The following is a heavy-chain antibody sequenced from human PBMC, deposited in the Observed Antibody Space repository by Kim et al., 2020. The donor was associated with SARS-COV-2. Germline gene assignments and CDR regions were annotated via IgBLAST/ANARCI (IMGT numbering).Heavy chain of an antibody. V-gene: IGHV3-23*01. CDR3: AKDPRDGYNFHWYFDL. J-gene: IGHJ2*01. CDR1: GFTFSSYA. CDR2: ISGSGGST. D-gene: IGHD5-12*01. Sequence: GGSLRLSCAASGFTFSSYAMSWVRQAPGKGLEWVSAISGSGGSTYYADSVKGRFTISRDNSKNTLYLQMNSLRAEDTAVYYCAKDPRDGYNFHWYFDLWGRGTLVTVSS.